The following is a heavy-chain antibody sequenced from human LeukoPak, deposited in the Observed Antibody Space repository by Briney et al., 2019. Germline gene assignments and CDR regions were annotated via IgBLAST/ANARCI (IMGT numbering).Heavy chain of an antibody. CDR1: GFTVSSNY. V-gene: IGHV3-53*01. Sequence: GGSLRLSCAASGFTVSSNYMSWVRQAPGKGLEWVSVIYSGGSTYYADSVKGRFTISRDNSKNTLYLQMNSLRAEDTAVYYCAKNSGMGGGAFDIWGQGTMVTVSS. CDR2: IYSGGST. J-gene: IGHJ3*02. CDR3: AKNSGMGGGAFDI. D-gene: IGHD1-26*01.